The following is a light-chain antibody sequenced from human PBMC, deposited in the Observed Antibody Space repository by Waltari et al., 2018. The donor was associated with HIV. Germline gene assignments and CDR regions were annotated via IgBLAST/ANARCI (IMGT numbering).Light chain of an antibody. CDR2: AAS. V-gene: IGKV3-15*01. CDR1: QSVSSN. J-gene: IGKJ5*01. Sequence: ETVMTQSPATLSVSPGERATLSCRASQSVSSNLAWYQQKPGQAPRLLIYAASTRATGIPARFSGSGSGTGFTLTISSLQSEDFAVYYCQQYNNWPPITFGQGTRLEIK. CDR3: QQYNNWPPIT.